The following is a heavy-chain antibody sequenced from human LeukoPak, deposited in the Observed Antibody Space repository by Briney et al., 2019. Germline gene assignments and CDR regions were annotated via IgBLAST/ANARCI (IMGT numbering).Heavy chain of an antibody. D-gene: IGHD3-3*01. J-gene: IGHJ5*02. V-gene: IGHV1-8*01. CDR3: VRSAHSSNVLRFLEWFLINWFDP. CDR1: GYTFTSYD. Sequence: ASVKVSCKASGYTFTSYDINWVRQATGQGLEWMGWMNPNSGNTGYAQKFQGRVTMTRNTSISTAYMELSGLRSEDTAVYYCVRSAHSSNVLRFLEWFLINWFDPWGQGTLVTVSS. CDR2: MNPNSGNT.